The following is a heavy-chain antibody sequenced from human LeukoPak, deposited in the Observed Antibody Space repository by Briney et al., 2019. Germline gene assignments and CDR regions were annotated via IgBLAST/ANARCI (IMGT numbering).Heavy chain of an antibody. CDR1: GYTFSGYY. Sequence: ASVKVSCKASGYTFSGYYMHWVRQAPGQGLEWMGWINPNSGGTGYAQRFQGRVTMTRDTSISTAYMQLTSLRSDDTAVYYCARGGSSSWFLFWGQGTLVTVSS. J-gene: IGHJ4*02. D-gene: IGHD6-13*01. V-gene: IGHV1-2*02. CDR3: ARGGSSSWFLF. CDR2: INPNSGGT.